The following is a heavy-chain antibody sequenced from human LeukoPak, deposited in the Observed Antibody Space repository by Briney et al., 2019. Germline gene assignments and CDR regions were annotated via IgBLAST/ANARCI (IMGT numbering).Heavy chain of an antibody. CDR3: ARDNRGEYCFDY. Sequence: EASVKVSCKTSGYTFTGYYLHWVRQAPGLGLEWMGWINPNTGGTKYAQKFQGRVTLTRDTSISTAFMEVTRVTSDDTAVYYCARDNRGEYCFDYWGQGTLVTASS. V-gene: IGHV1-2*02. CDR1: GYTFTGYY. CDR2: INPNTGGT. J-gene: IGHJ4*02. D-gene: IGHD3-10*01.